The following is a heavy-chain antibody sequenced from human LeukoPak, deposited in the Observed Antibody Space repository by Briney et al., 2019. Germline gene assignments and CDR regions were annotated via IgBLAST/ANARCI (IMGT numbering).Heavy chain of an antibody. J-gene: IGHJ4*02. Sequence: SETLSLTCTVSGGSISSGDYYWSWIRQPPGKGLEWIGYIYYSGSTYYNPSLKSRVTISVDTSKNQFSLKLSSVTAADTAVYYCARALYDFWSGYTYNSGYYFDYWGQGTLVTVSS. CDR1: GGSISSGDYY. D-gene: IGHD3-3*01. V-gene: IGHV4-30-4*08. CDR2: IYYSGST. CDR3: ARALYDFWSGYTYNSGYYFDY.